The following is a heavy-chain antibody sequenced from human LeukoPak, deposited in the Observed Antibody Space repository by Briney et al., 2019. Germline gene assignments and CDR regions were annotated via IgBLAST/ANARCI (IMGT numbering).Heavy chain of an antibody. Sequence: GGSLRLSCAASGFTFSSYSMNWVRQAPGKGLEWVSYISSSSSTIYYADSVKGRFTISRDNAKNSLYLQMNSLRAEDTAVYYCARTRIVVVAQAFDIWGQGTMVTVSS. V-gene: IGHV3-48*04. CDR1: GFTFSSYS. J-gene: IGHJ3*02. CDR2: ISSSSSTI. CDR3: ARTRIVVVAQAFDI. D-gene: IGHD3-22*01.